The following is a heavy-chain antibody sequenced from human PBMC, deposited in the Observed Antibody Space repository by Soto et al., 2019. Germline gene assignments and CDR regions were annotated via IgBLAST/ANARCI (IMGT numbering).Heavy chain of an antibody. D-gene: IGHD4-4*01. J-gene: IGHJ6*03. CDR1: GFSFSSYW. CDR3: AKSYSISYYYYYMDV. V-gene: IGHV3-74*01. Sequence: GGSLRLSCAASGFSFSSYWMHWVRQAPGKGLLQVSRINSDGSSTCYADSVKGRFTISRDNAKNTLYLQMNSLRAEDTAVYYCAKSYSISYYYYYMDVWGKGTTVTVSS. CDR2: INSDGSST.